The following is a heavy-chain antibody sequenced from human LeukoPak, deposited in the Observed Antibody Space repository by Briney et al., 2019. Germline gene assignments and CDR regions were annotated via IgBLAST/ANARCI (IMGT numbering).Heavy chain of an antibody. CDR2: ISSSSDTH. D-gene: IGHD2-15*01. V-gene: IGHV3-23*01. Sequence: GGSLRLSCAASGFTFSREAMSWVRQAPGKGLEWVSAISSSSDTHLYADSVKGRFTISRDNSKNTVYLQMNSLRAEDTAVYYCSKAPASGYCRGGWCRDSPFDSWGQGTLVTVSS. CDR1: GFTFSREA. J-gene: IGHJ4*02. CDR3: SKAPASGYCRGGWCRDSPFDS.